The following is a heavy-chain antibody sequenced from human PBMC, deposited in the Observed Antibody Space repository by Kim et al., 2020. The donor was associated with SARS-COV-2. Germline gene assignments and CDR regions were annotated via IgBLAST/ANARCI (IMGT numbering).Heavy chain of an antibody. Sequence: GGSLRLSCAASGFTFSSYAMSWVRQAPGKGLEWVSSISGSGGSTYYADSVKGRFTISRDNSKNTLYLQMNSLRAEDTAVYYCAKGMSDIVVVVAATTHYYYYYGMDVWGQGTTVTVSS. CDR2: ISGSGGST. J-gene: IGHJ6*02. V-gene: IGHV3-23*01. D-gene: IGHD2-15*01. CDR1: GFTFSSYA. CDR3: AKGMSDIVVVVAATTHYYYYYGMDV.